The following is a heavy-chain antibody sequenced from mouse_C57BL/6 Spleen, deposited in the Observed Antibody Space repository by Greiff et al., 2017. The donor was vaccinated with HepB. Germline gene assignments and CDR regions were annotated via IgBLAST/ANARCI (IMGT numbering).Heavy chain of an antibody. CDR2: ISYDGSN. CDR1: GYSITSGYY. Sequence: EVKLMESGPGLVKPSQSLSLTCSVTGYSITSGYYWNWIRQFPGNKLEWMGYISYDGSNNYNPSLKNRISITRDTSKNQFFLKLNSVTTEDTATYYCARDRGYGYFDYWGQGTTLTVSS. J-gene: IGHJ2*01. D-gene: IGHD1-1*02. V-gene: IGHV3-6*01. CDR3: ARDRGYGYFDY.